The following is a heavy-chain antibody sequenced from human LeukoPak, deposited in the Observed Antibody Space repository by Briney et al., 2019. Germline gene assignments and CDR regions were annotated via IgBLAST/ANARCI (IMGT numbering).Heavy chain of an antibody. CDR2: IYYSGIT. D-gene: IGHD1-26*01. CDR1: GGSISTYY. J-gene: IGHJ3*02. V-gene: IGHV4-59*01. CDR3: ARWEACRVAFDI. Sequence: SETLSLTCTVSGGSISTYYWSWIRQPPGRGLEWIGYIYYSGITDYSPSLKSRVTISIDTSKKQFSLKLSSVTAADTAVYYCARWEACRVAFDIWGQGTLVTVSS.